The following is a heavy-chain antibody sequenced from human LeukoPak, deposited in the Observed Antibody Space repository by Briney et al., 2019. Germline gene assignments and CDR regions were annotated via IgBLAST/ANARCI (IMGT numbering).Heavy chain of an antibody. Sequence: SETLSLTCTVSDGSISSYYWSWIRQPPGKGLEWIGYIYYSGSTNYNPSLKSRVTISVDTSKNQFSLKLSSVTAADTAVYYCARGRRVGATIWGQGTLVTVSS. J-gene: IGHJ4*02. CDR3: ARGRRVGATI. CDR2: IYYSGST. V-gene: IGHV4-59*01. D-gene: IGHD1-26*01. CDR1: DGSISSYY.